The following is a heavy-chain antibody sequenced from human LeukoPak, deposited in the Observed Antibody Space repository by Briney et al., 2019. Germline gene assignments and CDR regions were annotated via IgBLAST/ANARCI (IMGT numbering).Heavy chain of an antibody. CDR1: GYTFTGYY. J-gene: IGHJ4*02. CDR3: ARDEMEHFGSYYAF. Sequence: ASVKVSCKASGYTFTGYYMHWVRQAPRQGLEWMGWINPNHGDTNYAQKFQDRVSMTRDTSISTAYMHLSRLRSADTAVYYCARDEMEHFGSYYAFWGQGKLVSVSS. V-gene: IGHV1-2*02. CDR2: INPNHGDT. D-gene: IGHD3-3*02.